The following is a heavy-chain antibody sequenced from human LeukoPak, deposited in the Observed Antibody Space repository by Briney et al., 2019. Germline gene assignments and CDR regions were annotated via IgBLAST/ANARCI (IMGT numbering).Heavy chain of an antibody. CDR2: IYSSGNT. D-gene: IGHD6-13*01. CDR3: ARQLAAAGPSPVDY. CDR1: GDSVNSRDYF. J-gene: IGHJ4*02. V-gene: IGHV4-30-2*05. Sequence: PSETLSLTCTVSGDSVNSRDYFWSWIRQPPGKGLEWIGYIYSSGNTYYNPSLKSRVSISMDTSKNQFSLKVTSVTVADTAVYYCARQLAAAGPSPVDYWGQGTLVTVSS.